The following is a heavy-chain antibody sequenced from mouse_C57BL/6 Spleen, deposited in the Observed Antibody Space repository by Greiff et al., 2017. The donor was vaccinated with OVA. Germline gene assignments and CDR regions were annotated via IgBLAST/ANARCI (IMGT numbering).Heavy chain of an antibody. J-gene: IGHJ2*01. CDR1: GYAFSSYW. V-gene: IGHV1-80*01. Sequence: QVHVKQSGAELVKPGASVKISCKASGYAFSSYWMNWVKQRPGKGLEWIGQIYPGDGDTNYNGKFKGKATLTADKSSSTAYMQLSSLTSEDSAVYFCARGGQLRYFDYWGQGTTLTVSS. CDR2: IYPGDGDT. CDR3: ARGGQLRYFDY. D-gene: IGHD3-2*02.